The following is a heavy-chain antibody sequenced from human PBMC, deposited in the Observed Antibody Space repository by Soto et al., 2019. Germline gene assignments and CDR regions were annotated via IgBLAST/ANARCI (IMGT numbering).Heavy chain of an antibody. CDR2: ITYRART. CDR1: GGSISSGDYY. D-gene: IGHD3-22*01. CDR3: ARDYRPTYYYDSGGYYPPTYFDS. V-gene: IGHV4-30-4*08. Sequence: QVQLQESGPGLLKTSQTLSLTCTVSGGSISSGDYYWSWIRQSPGKGLGWIGYITYRARTNYNPSLQGRVTMSVDTSKNLFSLRLGSVTAADTAVYFCARDYRPTYYYDSGGYYPPTYFDSWGQGALVTVSS. J-gene: IGHJ4*02.